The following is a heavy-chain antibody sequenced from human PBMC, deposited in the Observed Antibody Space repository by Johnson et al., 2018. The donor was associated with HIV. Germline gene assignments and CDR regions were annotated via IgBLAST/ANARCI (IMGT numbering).Heavy chain of an antibody. D-gene: IGHD3-10*01. Sequence: ASGFTFSSYAMHWVRQAPGKGLEYVSAISSNGGSTYYANSVKGRFTISRDNSKNTLYLQMGSLRAEDMAVYYCARNRGDSPPDAFDIWGQVTMVTVSS. CDR3: ARNRGDSPPDAFDI. CDR1: GFTFSSYA. CDR2: ISSNGGST. V-gene: IGHV3-64*01. J-gene: IGHJ3*02.